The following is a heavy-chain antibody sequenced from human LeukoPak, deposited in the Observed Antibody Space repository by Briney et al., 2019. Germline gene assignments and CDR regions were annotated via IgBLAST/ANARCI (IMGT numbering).Heavy chain of an antibody. CDR2: IIPIFGTA. D-gene: IGHD4-17*01. Sequence: SVKVSCKASGGTFSSYAISWVRQAPGQGLEWMGGIIPIFGTANYAQKFQGRVTITADESTSTAYTELSSLRSEDTAVYYCASDDYGDYGLFDYWGQGTLVTVSS. V-gene: IGHV1-69*13. J-gene: IGHJ4*02. CDR1: GGTFSSYA. CDR3: ASDDYGDYGLFDY.